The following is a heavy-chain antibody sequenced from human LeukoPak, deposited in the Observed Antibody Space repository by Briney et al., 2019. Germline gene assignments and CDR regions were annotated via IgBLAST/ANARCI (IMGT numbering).Heavy chain of an antibody. Sequence: ASVTVSFKSSGYTFTFYNMHWVRQAPAQGLGWMGWINLNSGGTNNAHKFQGRVTITSDTSISTDYMELSRLRSDDTAVYYCARYENYYGSGSYSDAFDIWGQGTMVTVSS. CDR2: INLNSGGT. CDR3: ARYENYYGSGSYSDAFDI. J-gene: IGHJ3*02. CDR1: GYTFTFYN. V-gene: IGHV1-2*02. D-gene: IGHD3-10*01.